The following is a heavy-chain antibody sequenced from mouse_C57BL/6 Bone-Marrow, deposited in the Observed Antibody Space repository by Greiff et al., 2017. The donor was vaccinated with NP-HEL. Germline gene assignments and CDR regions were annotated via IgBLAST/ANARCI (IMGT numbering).Heavy chain of an antibody. CDR3: SKEGYYLTMDY. D-gene: IGHD2-3*01. CDR2: IDPANGNT. CDR1: GFNIKHTY. J-gene: IGHJ4*01. Sequence: EVQLKESVAELVRPGASVKLSCTASGFNIKHTYMHWVKQRPEQGLEWIGRIDPANGNTKYAQKFQGKATITADTHSNTPYLQLSRLTSEDSAIYYCSKEGYYLTMDYWGQGTSVTVSS. V-gene: IGHV14-3*01.